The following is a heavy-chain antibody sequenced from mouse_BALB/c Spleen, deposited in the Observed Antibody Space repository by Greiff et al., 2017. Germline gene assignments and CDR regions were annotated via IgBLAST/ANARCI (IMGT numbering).Heavy chain of an antibody. CDR2: INPYNDGT. Sequence: VQLQQSGPELVKPGASVKMSCKASGYTFTSYVMHWVKQKPGQGLEWIGYINPYNDGTKYNEKFKGKATLTSDKSSSTAYMELSSLTSEDSAVYYCARGGYYDYDGGYAMDYWGQGTSVTVSS. V-gene: IGHV1-14*01. CDR3: ARGGYYDYDGGYAMDY. CDR1: GYTFTSYV. D-gene: IGHD2-4*01. J-gene: IGHJ4*01.